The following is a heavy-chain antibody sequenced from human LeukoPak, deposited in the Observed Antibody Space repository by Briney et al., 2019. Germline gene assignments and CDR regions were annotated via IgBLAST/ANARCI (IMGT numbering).Heavy chain of an antibody. V-gene: IGHV3-21*01. D-gene: IGHD5/OR15-5a*01. CDR1: GSTFSSFS. J-gene: IGHJ4*02. CDR3: ARSVRKGDFDY. CDR2: ISSSNSYI. Sequence: PGGSLRLSCAASGSTFSSFSMNWVRQAPGKGLEWVSSISSSNSYIYYTDSVKGRFTISRDNAKNSLYLQMNSLRAEDTAVYYCARSVRKGDFDYWGQGTLVTVSS.